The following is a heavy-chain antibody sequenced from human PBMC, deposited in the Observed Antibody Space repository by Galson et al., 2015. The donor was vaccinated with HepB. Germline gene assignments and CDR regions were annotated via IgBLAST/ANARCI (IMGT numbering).Heavy chain of an antibody. V-gene: IGHV7-4-1*02. J-gene: IGHJ5*01. CDR1: GYTFTDYA. D-gene: IGHD3-10*01. CDR2: INTNTGNP. Sequence: QSGAEVKKPGASVKVSCKASGYTFTDYAINWVRQAPGQGLEWMGWINTNTGNPTYAQGFTGRFVFSLETSVSTSYLQISSLKAEDTALYYCARTPYYGSGSSYNVWFDSWGQGTLVAVSS. CDR3: ARTPYYGSGSSYNVWFDS.